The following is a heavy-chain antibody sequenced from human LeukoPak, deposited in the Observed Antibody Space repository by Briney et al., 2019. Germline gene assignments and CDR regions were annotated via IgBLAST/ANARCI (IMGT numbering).Heavy chain of an antibody. CDR2: IYSGGST. D-gene: IGHD6-6*01. V-gene: IGHV3-53*01. Sequence: GGSLRLSCAASGFTVSSNYMSWVRQAPGKGLEWVSVIYSGGSTYYADSVKGRFTISRDNSKNTLYLQMNSLRAEDTAVYYCARSPRVAARPEYFQHWGQGTLVTVSS. J-gene: IGHJ1*01. CDR3: ARSPRVAARPEYFQH. CDR1: GFTVSSNY.